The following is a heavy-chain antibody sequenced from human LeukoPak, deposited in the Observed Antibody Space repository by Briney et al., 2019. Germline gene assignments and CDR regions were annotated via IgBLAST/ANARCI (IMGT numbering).Heavy chain of an antibody. CDR2: ISYDGSNK. CDR1: GFTFSSYS. CDR3: ARDLSSPTGRDDAFDI. J-gene: IGHJ3*02. D-gene: IGHD4-17*01. V-gene: IGHV3-30*03. Sequence: LTGGSLRLSCAASGFTFSSYSMNWVRQAPGKGLEWVAVISYDGSNKYYADSVKSRFTISRDNSKNTLYLQMNSLRAEDTAVYYCARDLSSPTGRDDAFDIWGQGTMVTVSS.